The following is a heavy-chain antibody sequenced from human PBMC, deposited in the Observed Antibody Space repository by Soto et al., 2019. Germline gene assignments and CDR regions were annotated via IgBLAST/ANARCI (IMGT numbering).Heavy chain of an antibody. J-gene: IGHJ4*02. Sequence: EVQLVESGGGLVKPGGSLRLSCAASGFTFSSYSMYWVRQAPGKGLEWVSSISSSSSYIYYADSVKGRFTISRDNAKNSLYLQMNSLRAEDTAVYYCARDRTTVTSYFDYWGQGTLVTVSS. CDR3: ARDRTTVTSYFDY. CDR1: GFTFSSYS. D-gene: IGHD4-4*01. CDR2: ISSSSSYI. V-gene: IGHV3-21*01.